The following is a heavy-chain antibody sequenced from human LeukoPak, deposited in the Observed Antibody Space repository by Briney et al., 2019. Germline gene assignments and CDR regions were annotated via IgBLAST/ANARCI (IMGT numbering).Heavy chain of an antibody. J-gene: IGHJ4*02. CDR3: ARQRRGYSGSRRYYFDY. Sequence: PSQTLSLTCTVSGGSISSGSYYWSWIRQPAGKGLEWIGRIYTSGSTNYNPSLKSRVTISVDTSKNQFSLKLSSVTAADTAVYYCARQRRGYSGSRRYYFDYWGQGTLVTVSS. CDR1: GGSISSGSYY. CDR2: IYTSGST. V-gene: IGHV4-61*02. D-gene: IGHD5-12*01.